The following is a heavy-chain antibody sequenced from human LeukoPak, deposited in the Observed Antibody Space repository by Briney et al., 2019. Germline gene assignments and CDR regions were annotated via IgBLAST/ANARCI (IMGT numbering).Heavy chain of an antibody. CDR2: IYYSGST. V-gene: IGHV4-61*05. J-gene: IGHJ5*02. D-gene: IGHD6-13*01. CDR1: GGSISSSSYY. CDR3: ARGAAAFTAEFDP. Sequence: PSETLSLTCTVSGGSISSSSYYWGWIRQPPGKGLEWIGYIYYSGSTNYNPSLKSRVTISVDTSKNQFSLKLSSVTAADTAVYYCARGAAAFTAEFDPWGQGTLVTVSS.